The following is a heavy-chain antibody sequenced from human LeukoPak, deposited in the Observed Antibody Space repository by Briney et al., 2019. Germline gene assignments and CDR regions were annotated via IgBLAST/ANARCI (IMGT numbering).Heavy chain of an antibody. V-gene: IGHV4-61*02. CDR2: IYTSGST. J-gene: IGHJ6*03. Sequence: SETLSLTCTVSGGSISSSSYYWSWIRQPAGKGLEWIGRIYTSGSTNYNPSLKSRVTMSVDTSKNQFSLKLSSVTAADTAVYYCAREPVDTAMVIDYYYYYMDVWGKGTTVTISS. CDR3: AREPVDTAMVIDYYYYYMDV. D-gene: IGHD5-18*01. CDR1: GGSISSSSYY.